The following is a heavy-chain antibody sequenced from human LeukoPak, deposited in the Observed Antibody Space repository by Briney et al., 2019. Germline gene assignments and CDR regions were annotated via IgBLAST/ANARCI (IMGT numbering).Heavy chain of an antibody. CDR1: GFTFSSYT. J-gene: IGHJ4*02. CDR3: AKSVTTAPHLDY. Sequence: GGSLRLSCAASGFTFSSYTMNWVRQPPGKGLEWVSNIGTSSTTIYYADSVKGRFTISRDNSKNTLYLQMNSLRAEDTAVYYCAKSVTTAPHLDYWGQGTLVTVSS. CDR2: IGTSSTTI. D-gene: IGHD4-11*01. V-gene: IGHV3-48*01.